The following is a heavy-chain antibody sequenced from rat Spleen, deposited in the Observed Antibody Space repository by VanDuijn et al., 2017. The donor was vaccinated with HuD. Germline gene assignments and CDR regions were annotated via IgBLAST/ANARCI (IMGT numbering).Heavy chain of an antibody. Sequence: EVQLVESDGGLVQPGRSLKLSCAASGFTFSDYYMAWVRQAPTTGLEWVATIRYDGNIIFYRDSVKGRFTISRDNAKSSLYLQMDSLRSEDTATYYCVRGNDYALDYWGQGVMVTVSS. CDR2: IRYDGNII. V-gene: IGHV5-29*01. D-gene: IGHD1-10*01. CDR1: GFTFSDYY. CDR3: VRGNDYALDY. J-gene: IGHJ2*01.